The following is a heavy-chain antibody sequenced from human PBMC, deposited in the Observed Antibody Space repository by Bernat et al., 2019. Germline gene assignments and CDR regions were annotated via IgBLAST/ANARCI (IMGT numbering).Heavy chain of an antibody. CDR3: ARDLEEYYGSGSYRAFDI. CDR1: GFTFSSYW. J-gene: IGHJ3*02. D-gene: IGHD3-10*01. CDR2: INSDGSST. V-gene: IGHV3-74*01. Sequence: EVQLVESGGGLVQPGGSLRLSCAASGFTFSSYWMHWVRQAPGKGLLWVSRINSDGSSTSYADSVKGRFTISRDNAKNTLYLQMNSLRAEDTAVYYCARDLEEYYGSGSYRAFDIWGQGTMVTVSS.